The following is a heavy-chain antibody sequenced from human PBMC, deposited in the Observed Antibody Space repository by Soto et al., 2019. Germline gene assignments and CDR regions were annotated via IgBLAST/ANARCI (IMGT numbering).Heavy chain of an antibody. D-gene: IGHD3-22*01. CDR1: GFTFSSYV. Sequence: GGSLRLSCAASGFTFSSYVMSWVRQAPGKGLEWVSSIVGSGGSTYYADSVKGRFTISRDNSKNTLYLQMNSLRAEDTAVFYCARHYYDSRGYYTVGYFFDYWGQGTLVTVSS. J-gene: IGHJ4*02. V-gene: IGHV3-23*01. CDR3: ARHYYDSRGYYTVGYFFDY. CDR2: IVGSGGST.